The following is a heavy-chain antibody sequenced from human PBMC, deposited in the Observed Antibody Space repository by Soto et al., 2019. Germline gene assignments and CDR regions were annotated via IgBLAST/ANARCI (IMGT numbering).Heavy chain of an antibody. CDR2: IYWDDDK. CDR3: AHRGYCSGGSCYSGAYFNWFDP. CDR1: GFSLSTSGVG. V-gene: IGHV2-5*02. J-gene: IGHJ5*02. D-gene: IGHD2-15*01. Sequence: QITLKESGPTLAKPTQTLTLTCTFSGFSLSTSGVGVGWIRQPPGKALEWLALIYWDDDKRYSPSLKSRLTITKDTSKNQVVLTMTNMDPVDTATYYCAHRGYCSGGSCYSGAYFNWFDPWGQGTLVTVSS.